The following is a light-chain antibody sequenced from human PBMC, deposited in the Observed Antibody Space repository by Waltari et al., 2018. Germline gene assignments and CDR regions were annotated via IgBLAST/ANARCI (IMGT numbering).Light chain of an antibody. CDR2: GAS. Sequence: VLTQSPGTLSLSPGERATLSCRASQSVSSSYLAWYQQKPGQAPRLLIYGASSRATGIPDRFSGSGSGTDFTLTVSRLEPEDFAVYYCQQYGSSSFTFGQGTKLEIK. CDR1: QSVSSSY. V-gene: IGKV3-20*01. J-gene: IGKJ2*01. CDR3: QQYGSSSFT.